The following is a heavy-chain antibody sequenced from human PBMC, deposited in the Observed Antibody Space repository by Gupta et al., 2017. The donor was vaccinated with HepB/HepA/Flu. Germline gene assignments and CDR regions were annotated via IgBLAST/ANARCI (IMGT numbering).Heavy chain of an antibody. J-gene: IGHJ4*02. V-gene: IGHV4-34*02. D-gene: IGHD1-26*01. CDR3: VVGLLTVGY. CDR2: ITHSGSI. Sequence: QVQLQQWGAGLLKPSETLSLTCAVYGASFSDYYWSWIRQPAEKGLEWIGEITHSGSINYNPSLKSRVTTSVDTSKNQFSLKLSSVTAADTAVYSGVVGLLTVGYWGQGTRVTVSS. CDR1: GASFSDYY.